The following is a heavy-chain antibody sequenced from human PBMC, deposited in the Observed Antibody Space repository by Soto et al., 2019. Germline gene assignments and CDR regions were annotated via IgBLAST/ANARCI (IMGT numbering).Heavy chain of an antibody. CDR2: IYYAGTT. CDR1: GGSINNYY. CDR3: ARLGGYYQALDS. J-gene: IGHJ4*02. Sequence: QVQLQESGPGLVKPSETLLLTCSVSGGSINNYYWSWIRQPPGKGLEFIGYIYYAGTTTYNPSLKSRVTISVDMSKNQFSPKLSSVTAADTAVYYCARLGGYYQALDSWGQGTLVTVSS. V-gene: IGHV4-59*08. D-gene: IGHD3-22*01.